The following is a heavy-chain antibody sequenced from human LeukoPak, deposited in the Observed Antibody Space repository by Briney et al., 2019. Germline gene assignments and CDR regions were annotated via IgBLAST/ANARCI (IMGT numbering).Heavy chain of an antibody. Sequence: GASVKVSCKASGGTFSSYAISWVRQAPGQGLEWMGGIIPIFGTANYAQKFQGRVTITTDESTSTAYMELSSLRSEDTAVYYCARSAAAGLWKYNWFDPWGQGTLVTVSS. CDR2: IIPIFGTA. D-gene: IGHD6-13*01. J-gene: IGHJ5*02. CDR3: ARSAAAGLWKYNWFDP. CDR1: GGTFSSYA. V-gene: IGHV1-69*05.